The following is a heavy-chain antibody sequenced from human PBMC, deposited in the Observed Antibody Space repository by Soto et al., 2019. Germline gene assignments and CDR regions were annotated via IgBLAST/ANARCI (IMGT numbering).Heavy chain of an antibody. J-gene: IGHJ5*02. CDR2: IYYSGST. V-gene: IGHV4-59*01. D-gene: IGHD3-10*01. CDR3: AREIYMVRAEEINNWFDP. Sequence: PSETLSLTCTVSGGSISSYYWSWIRQPPGKGLEWIGYIYYSGSTNYNPSLKSRVTISVDTSKNQFSLKLSSVTAADTAVYYCAREIYMVRAEEINNWFDPWGQGTLVTVSS. CDR1: GGSISSYY.